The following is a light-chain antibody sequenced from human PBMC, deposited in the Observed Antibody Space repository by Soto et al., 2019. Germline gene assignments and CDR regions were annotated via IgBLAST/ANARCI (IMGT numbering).Light chain of an antibody. J-gene: IGLJ3*02. CDR2: ANN. CDR1: SSNFGAGYD. CDR3: QSYDSYLSAWV. Sequence: QSVLTQPPSLSAAPGQTVTISCTGSSSNFGAGYDVHWYQQLPGTAPKLLIYANNSRPSGVPDRFSGSKSGASAFLAMTGLQAEDEADYYCQSYDSYLSAWVFGGGTKLTVL. V-gene: IGLV1-40*01.